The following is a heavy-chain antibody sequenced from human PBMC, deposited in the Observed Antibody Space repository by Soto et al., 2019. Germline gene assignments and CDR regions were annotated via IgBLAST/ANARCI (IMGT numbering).Heavy chain of an antibody. Sequence: PSETLSLTCAVYGGSFSGYYWSWIRQPPGKGLEWIGEINHSGSTNYNPSLKSRVTISVDTSKNQFSLKLSSVTAADTAVYYCARARGLDYWGQGTRVTVSS. CDR3: ARARGLDY. CDR2: INHSGST. J-gene: IGHJ4*02. V-gene: IGHV4-34*01. CDR1: GGSFSGYY.